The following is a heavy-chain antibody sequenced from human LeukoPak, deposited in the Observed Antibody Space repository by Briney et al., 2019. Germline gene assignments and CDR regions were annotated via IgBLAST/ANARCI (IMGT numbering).Heavy chain of an antibody. V-gene: IGHV3-7*01. CDR2: IMQDGSEK. CDR1: GFTFSSYW. D-gene: IGHD6-13*01. J-gene: IGHJ6*02. CDR3: ARRYSSSWYFSNYYYYYGMDV. Sequence: GGSLRLSCAASGFTFSSYWMSWVRQAPGKGLEWVANIMQDGSEKYYVDSVKGRFTISRDNAKNSLYLQMNSLRAEDTAVYYCARRYSSSWYFSNYYYYYGMDVWGQGTTVTVSS.